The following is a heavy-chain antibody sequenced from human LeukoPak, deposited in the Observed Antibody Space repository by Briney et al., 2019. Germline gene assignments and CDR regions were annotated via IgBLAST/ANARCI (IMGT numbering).Heavy chain of an antibody. CDR1: GYSISSGYY. V-gene: IGHV4-38-2*02. CDR3: ARSIPGVPAASSY. Sequence: SETLSLTCTVSGYSISSGYYWGWIRQPPGKGLEWIGSIYHSGSTYYNPSLKSRVTISVDTPKNQFSLKLSSVTAADTAVYYCARSIPGVPAASSYWGQGTLVTVSS. D-gene: IGHD2-2*01. CDR2: IYHSGST. J-gene: IGHJ4*02.